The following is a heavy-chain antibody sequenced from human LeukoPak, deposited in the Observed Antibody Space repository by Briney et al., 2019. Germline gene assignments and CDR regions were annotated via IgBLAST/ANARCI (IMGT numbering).Heavy chain of an antibody. D-gene: IGHD2-2*01. CDR1: RYTFTGYY. J-gene: IGHJ6*03. Sequence: ASVKVSCKASRYTFTGYYMHWVRQAPGQGLEWMGWINPNSGGTNYAQKFQGRVTMTRDTSISTAYMELSRLRSDDTAVYYCARVSGRRVVVPAAMVGYYYYMDVWGKGTTVTISS. CDR3: ARVSGRRVVVPAAMVGYYYYMDV. V-gene: IGHV1-2*02. CDR2: INPNSGGT.